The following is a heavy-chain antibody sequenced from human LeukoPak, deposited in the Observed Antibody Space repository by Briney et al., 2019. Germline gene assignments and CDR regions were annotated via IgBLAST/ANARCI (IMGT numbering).Heavy chain of an antibody. CDR3: ARGTTDDY. J-gene: IGHJ4*02. CDR1: GYTFTSYY. V-gene: IGHV1-46*01. CDR2: INPSGGST. D-gene: IGHD1-1*01. Sequence: ASVKVSCKGSGYTFTSYYIDWVRQAPGQGLEWMGVINPSGGSTRYARKFQGRVTMTGDPSTRTVYMELSSLTSDDTAVYYCARGTTDDYWGQGTPVTVSS.